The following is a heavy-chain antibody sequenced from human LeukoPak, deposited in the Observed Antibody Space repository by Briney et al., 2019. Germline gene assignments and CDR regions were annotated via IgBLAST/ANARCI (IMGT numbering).Heavy chain of an antibody. CDR3: AKTQQWLVYYFDY. CDR1: GFTFRSDT. D-gene: IGHD6-19*01. CDR2: ISGSGGST. J-gene: IGHJ4*02. V-gene: IGHV3-23*01. Sequence: PGGALRLSCAASGFTFRSDTMSWGRQAPGKGLEWGSAISGSGGSTYYADSVKGRFTISRENSKNTLYLQMNSLRAEDTAVYYCAKTQQWLVYYFDYWGQGTLVTVSS.